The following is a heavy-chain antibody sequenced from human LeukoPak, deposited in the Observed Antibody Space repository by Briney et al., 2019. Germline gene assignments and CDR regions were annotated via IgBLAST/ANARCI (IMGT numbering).Heavy chain of an antibody. CDR1: GYSFTSYW. V-gene: IGHV5-51*01. CDR2: IYPANSDT. D-gene: IGHD2-2*01. Sequence: GGSLKISCKASGYSFTSYWIGWVRQMPGKGLEWMAIIYPANSDTRYSPSFQGQVTISADKSISTAYLQWSSLKASDTAMYYCARPACSSTSCYLYFQHWGQGTLVTVSS. CDR3: ARPACSSTSCYLYFQH. J-gene: IGHJ1*01.